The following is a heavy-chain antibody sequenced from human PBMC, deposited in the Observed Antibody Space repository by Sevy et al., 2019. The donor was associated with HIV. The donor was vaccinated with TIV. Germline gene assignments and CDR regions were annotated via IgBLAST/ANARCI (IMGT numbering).Heavy chain of an antibody. Sequence: ASVKVSCKTSGYTFTDHYMHWVRQAPGQGLEWMGWINPKSGSTSYSQKLQGRVTMTRDTSISTAYMELSRLRSDDTAVYYCARVYYYDSPASLVYWGQGTLVTVSS. V-gene: IGHV1-2*02. CDR1: GYTFTDHY. D-gene: IGHD3-22*01. CDR3: ARVYYYDSPASLVY. CDR2: INPKSGST. J-gene: IGHJ4*02.